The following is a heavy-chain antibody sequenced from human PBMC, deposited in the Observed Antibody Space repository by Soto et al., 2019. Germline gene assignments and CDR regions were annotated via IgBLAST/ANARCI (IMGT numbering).Heavy chain of an antibody. Sequence: QVQLVQSGAEVKKPGSSVKVSCKASGGTFSSYAISWVRQAPGQGLEWMGGIIPIFGTANYAQKFQGRVTTTADESTSTDYMELSSLRSEDTAVYYCAAKDIVVVPAARNYYYYGMDVWGQGTTVTVSS. D-gene: IGHD2-2*01. CDR2: IIPIFGTA. CDR1: GGTFSSYA. J-gene: IGHJ6*02. CDR3: AAKDIVVVPAARNYYYYGMDV. V-gene: IGHV1-69*01.